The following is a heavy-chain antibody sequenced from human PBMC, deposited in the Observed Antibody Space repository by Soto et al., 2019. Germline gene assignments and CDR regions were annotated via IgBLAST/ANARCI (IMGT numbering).Heavy chain of an antibody. Sequence: EVQLVESGGGLFKPGGSLKLSCEASGFTFSTCSMNWARQAPGKGLEWVSSISSSSRNIYYADSVKGRFTISRDNAKNSLYLQMNSLRAEDTAVYYCARDNGYDAATLDYWGQGTLVTVSS. CDR1: GFTFSTCS. D-gene: IGHD5-12*01. V-gene: IGHV3-21*02. J-gene: IGHJ4*02. CDR3: ARDNGYDAATLDY. CDR2: ISSSSRNI.